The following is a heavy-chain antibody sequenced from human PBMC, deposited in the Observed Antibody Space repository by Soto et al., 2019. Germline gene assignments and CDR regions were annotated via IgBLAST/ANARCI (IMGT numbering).Heavy chain of an antibody. CDR2: ISAYNGNT. D-gene: IGHD3-22*01. CDR3: ARDINDSSGYASTHTDY. V-gene: IGHV1-18*01. J-gene: IGHJ4*02. CDR1: GYTFTSYG. Sequence: ASVKVSCKASGYTFTSYGISWVRQAPGQGLEWMGWISAYNGNTNYAQKLQGRVTMTTDTSTSTAYMELRSLRSDNTAVYYCARDINDSSGYASTHTDYWGQGTLVTVSS.